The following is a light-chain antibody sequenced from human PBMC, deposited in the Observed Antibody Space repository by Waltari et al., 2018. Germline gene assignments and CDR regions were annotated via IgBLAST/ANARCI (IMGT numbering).Light chain of an antibody. CDR1: HSNLGSNY. Sequence: QSVLTQPPSASATPGQRVSIPCSGIHSNLGSNYLYWYQQLPGTAPKLLIYRNNQRPSRVPDRFSASKYGTSASLAISELRSEDEGIYYCASWDDSHYVFGPGTTVSVL. J-gene: IGLJ1*01. CDR2: RNN. CDR3: ASWDDSHYV. V-gene: IGLV1-47*01.